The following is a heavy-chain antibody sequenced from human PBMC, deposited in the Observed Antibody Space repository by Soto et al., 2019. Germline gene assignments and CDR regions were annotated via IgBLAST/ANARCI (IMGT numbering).Heavy chain of an antibody. CDR1: GGSFSGYY. V-gene: IGHV4-34*01. CDR3: ARGGGSASGP. CDR2: ISHTGST. Sequence: SETLSLTCAVYGGSFSGYYWNWIRQPPGKGLEWIGEISHTGSTNYNPSLKGRVTISADTSKNQFSLNLSSVTAADTAIYYCARGGGSASGPWGQGTLVTVSS. D-gene: IGHD2-8*02. J-gene: IGHJ4*02.